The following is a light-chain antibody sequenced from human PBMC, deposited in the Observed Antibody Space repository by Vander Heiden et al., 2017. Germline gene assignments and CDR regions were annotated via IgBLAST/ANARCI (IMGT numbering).Light chain of an antibody. V-gene: IGLV2-14*01. Sequence: QSALTQPASESGSPGHSITISCTGTSSDVGGYNYVSWYQQHPGKAPKLMIYEVSNRPSGVSNRFSGSKSGNTASLTISGLQAEDEADYYCSSYTSSSTLGVVFGGGTKLTVL. CDR2: EVS. J-gene: IGLJ2*01. CDR3: SSYTSSSTLGVV. CDR1: SSDVGGYNY.